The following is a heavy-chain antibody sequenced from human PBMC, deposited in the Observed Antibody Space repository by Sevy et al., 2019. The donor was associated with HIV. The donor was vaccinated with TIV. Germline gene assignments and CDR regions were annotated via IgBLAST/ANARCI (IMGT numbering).Heavy chain of an antibody. CDR2: IYYSGST. CDR1: GGSISSYY. D-gene: IGHD6-13*01. Sequence: SETLSLTCTVSGGSISSYYWSWIRQPPGKGLEWIGYIYYSGSTNYNPSLKSRVTISVDTSKNQFSLKLSSVTAADTAAYYCARREIAAAGYFDYWGQGTLVTVSS. CDR3: ARREIAAAGYFDY. V-gene: IGHV4-59*01. J-gene: IGHJ4*02.